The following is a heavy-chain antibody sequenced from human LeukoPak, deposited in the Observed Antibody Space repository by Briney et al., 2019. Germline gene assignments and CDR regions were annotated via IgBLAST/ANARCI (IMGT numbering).Heavy chain of an antibody. V-gene: IGHV4-38-2*02. CDR2: VYHSGTT. D-gene: IGHD6-19*01. CDR3: ASQVTVAGAFDY. J-gene: IGHJ4*02. Sequence: SETLSLTCTVSGYSISSGYYRGWIRQPPGKGLEWIGNVYHSGTTYYNPSLNSRVTISVDTSKNQFSLKLSSVTAADTAVYYCASQVTVAGAFDYWGQGTLVTVSS. CDR1: GYSISSGYY.